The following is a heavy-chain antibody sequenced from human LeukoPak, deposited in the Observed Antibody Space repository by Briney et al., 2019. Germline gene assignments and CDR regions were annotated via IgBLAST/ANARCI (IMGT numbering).Heavy chain of an antibody. CDR1: GFTFSSYG. CDR3: ATRNAWYYFDY. Sequence: GGSLRLSCAASGFTFSSYGMHWVRQAPGKGLEWVAFIRYDESNKYYADSVKGRFTISRDNSLNTLYLQVNSLRAEDTAVYFCATRNAWYYFDYRGQGTLVIVSS. D-gene: IGHD3-16*01. V-gene: IGHV3-30*02. J-gene: IGHJ4*02. CDR2: IRYDESNK.